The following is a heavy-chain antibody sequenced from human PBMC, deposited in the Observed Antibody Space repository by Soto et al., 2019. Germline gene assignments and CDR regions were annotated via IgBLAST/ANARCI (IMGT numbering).Heavy chain of an antibody. CDR1: GYTFTSYG. D-gene: IGHD4-17*01. V-gene: IGHV1-18*01. Sequence: ASVKVSCKASGYTFTSYGISWVRQAPGQGLEWMGWISAYNGNTNYAQKLQGRVTMTTDTSTSTAYMELRSLRSDDTAVYYCARDPSDGDYGVYFDYWGQETLVTVSS. CDR2: ISAYNGNT. J-gene: IGHJ4*02. CDR3: ARDPSDGDYGVYFDY.